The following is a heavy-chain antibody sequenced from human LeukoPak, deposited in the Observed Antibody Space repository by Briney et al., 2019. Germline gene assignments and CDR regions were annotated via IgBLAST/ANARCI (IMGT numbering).Heavy chain of an antibody. D-gene: IGHD1-14*01. V-gene: IGHV1-69*01. CDR3: ARVVTRPRGPDVYYYYGMDV. CDR2: IIPIFGTA. CDR1: GGTFSSYA. Sequence: EASVTVSCKASGGTFSSYAISWVRQAPGQGLEWMGGIIPIFGTANYAQKFQGRVTITADESTSTAYMELSSLRSGDTAVYYCARVVTRPRGPDVYYYYGMDVWGQGTTVTVSS. J-gene: IGHJ6*02.